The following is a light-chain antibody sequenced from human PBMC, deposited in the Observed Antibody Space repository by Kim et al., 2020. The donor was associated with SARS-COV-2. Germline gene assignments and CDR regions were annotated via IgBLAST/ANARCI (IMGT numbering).Light chain of an antibody. Sequence: SSELTQDPAVSVALGQTVTITCQGDSLRSYYATWYQQKPGQAPKVVIYDKDNRPSGVPDRFSGSSSGNTAYLTITGTQAGDEADYYCNSRDSNDYVVFGG. V-gene: IGLV3-19*01. CDR1: SLRSYY. CDR2: DKD. J-gene: IGLJ2*01. CDR3: NSRDSNDYVV.